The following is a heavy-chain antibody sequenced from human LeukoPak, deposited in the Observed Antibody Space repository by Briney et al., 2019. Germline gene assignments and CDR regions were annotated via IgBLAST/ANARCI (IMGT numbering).Heavy chain of an antibody. D-gene: IGHD4-17*01. J-gene: IGHJ4*02. V-gene: IGHV4-59*08. CDR3: ARFPYGAYGLDY. Sequence: KPSETLSLTCAVSGVSISSYYWNWIRQAPGKGLEWIGNIYYSGSSNYNPSLRGRVTISLDTSKNQFSLKLSSVTAADTAVYYCARFPYGAYGLDYWGQGTLVTVSS. CDR1: GVSISSYY. CDR2: IYYSGSS.